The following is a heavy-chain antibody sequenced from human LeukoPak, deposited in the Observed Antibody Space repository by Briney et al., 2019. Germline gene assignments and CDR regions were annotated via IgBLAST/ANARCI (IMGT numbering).Heavy chain of an antibody. CDR2: IKQDGSEK. CDR3: ARDLSVVVPAAMPGYYYYGMDV. V-gene: IGHV3-7*01. J-gene: IGHJ6*02. D-gene: IGHD2-2*01. CDR1: GFTFSSYW. Sequence: GGSLRLSCAAAGFTFSSYWMSWVRQAPGKGLEWVANIKQDGSEKYYVDSVKGRFTISRDNAKNSLYLQMNSLRAEDTAVYYCARDLSVVVPAAMPGYYYYGMDVWGQGTTVTVSS.